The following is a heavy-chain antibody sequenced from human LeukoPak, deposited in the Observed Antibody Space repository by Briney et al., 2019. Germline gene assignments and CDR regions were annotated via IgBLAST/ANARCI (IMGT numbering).Heavy chain of an antibody. Sequence: GGSLRLSCAASGFTFSHYAMTWVRQGPGQGLEWVSTVSESGDSIYYADSVKGRFIISRDNSKNTMYLQMNSLRAEDTAVYYCAKGGKWDVTPFDYWGQGTLVTVSS. V-gene: IGHV3-23*01. CDR1: GFTFSHYA. D-gene: IGHD1-26*01. J-gene: IGHJ4*02. CDR3: AKGGKWDVTPFDY. CDR2: VSESGDSI.